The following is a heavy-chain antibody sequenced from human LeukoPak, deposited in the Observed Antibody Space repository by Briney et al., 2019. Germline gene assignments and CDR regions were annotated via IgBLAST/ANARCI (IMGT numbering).Heavy chain of an antibody. D-gene: IGHD3-3*01. CDR3: AKDREWLSNWLDP. CDR1: GFTFRNYG. CDR2: ISYDGSNK. Sequence: GRSLRLSCAASGFTFRNYGMHWVRQAPGKGLEWVAVISYDGSNKYYADSVKGRFTISRDNSKNTLYLQMNSLRAEDTAVYYCAKDREWLSNWLDPWGQGTLVTVSS. J-gene: IGHJ5*02. V-gene: IGHV3-30*18.